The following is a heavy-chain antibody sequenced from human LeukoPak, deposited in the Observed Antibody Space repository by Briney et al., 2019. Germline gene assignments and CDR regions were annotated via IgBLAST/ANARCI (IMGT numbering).Heavy chain of an antibody. V-gene: IGHV4-59*01. CDR3: ARDGDDGNWFDP. CDR2: IYYSGST. D-gene: IGHD7-27*01. J-gene: IGHJ5*02. Sequence: SETLSLTCTVSGGSISSYYWSWIRQPPGKGLEWIGYIYYSGSTNYNPSLKSRVTISVDTSKNQFSLKLSSVTAADTAVYYCARDGDDGNWFDPWGQGTLVTVSS. CDR1: GGSISSYY.